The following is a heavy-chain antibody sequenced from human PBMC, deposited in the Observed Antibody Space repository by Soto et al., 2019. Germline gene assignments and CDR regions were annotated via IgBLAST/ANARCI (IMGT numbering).Heavy chain of an antibody. Sequence: ASVKVSCKVSGYTFTSYYMHWVRQAPGQGLEWMGIINPSGGSTSYAQKFQGRVTMTRDTSTSTVYMELSSLRSEDTAVYYCASRNYGSGSYYKLAGMDVWGQGTTVTVSS. CDR1: GYTFTSYY. CDR2: INPSGGST. V-gene: IGHV1-46*01. D-gene: IGHD3-10*01. CDR3: ASRNYGSGSYYKLAGMDV. J-gene: IGHJ6*02.